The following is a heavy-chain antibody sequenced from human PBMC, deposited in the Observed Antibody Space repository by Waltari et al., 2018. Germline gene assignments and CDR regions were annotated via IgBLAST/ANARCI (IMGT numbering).Heavy chain of an antibody. CDR1: GFTMSSYF. Sequence: QLQLVESGGGVVQPGKSLRLSCAAPGFTMSSYFMHWVRQAPGKVLEWVAVVWSDGNEKYYGDAVKGRFTISRDNSKNIVYLQMNSLRAEDTAVYFCAKEQEAFDIWGQGTVVTVS. J-gene: IGHJ3*02. CDR3: AKEQEAFDI. CDR2: VWSDGNEK. V-gene: IGHV3-33*06.